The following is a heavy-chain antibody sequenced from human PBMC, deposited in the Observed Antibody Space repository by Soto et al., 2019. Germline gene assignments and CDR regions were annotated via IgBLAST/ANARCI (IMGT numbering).Heavy chain of an antibody. CDR1: GYTFTSYV. V-gene: IGHV1-18*01. CDR2: ISVHNGNT. Sequence: QVRLVQSGAEVKKPGASVKVSCKASGYTFTSYVIRWVRRAPGQGFGGMGRISVHNGNTDYAQKPQGRVTMTTDTSTSTAYMEQRSLRSDDTAVYYCARDRAAVGGDFYYYMDVWGKGTTVTVSS. CDR3: ARDRAAVGGDFYYYMDV. D-gene: IGHD2-15*01. J-gene: IGHJ6*03.